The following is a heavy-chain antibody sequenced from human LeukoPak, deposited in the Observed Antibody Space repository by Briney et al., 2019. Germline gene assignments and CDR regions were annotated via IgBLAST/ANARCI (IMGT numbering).Heavy chain of an antibody. V-gene: IGHV3-23*01. Sequence: GGSLRLSCAVSGITLSNYGMSWVRQAPGKGLEWVAGISDSGGRTNYADSVKGRFTISRDDPKNTLYLQMNSLRAEDTAVYYCAREDYDFWSGYVDAFDIWGQETMVTVSS. CDR2: ISDSGGRT. D-gene: IGHD3-3*01. CDR3: AREDYDFWSGYVDAFDI. CDR1: GITLSNYG. J-gene: IGHJ3*02.